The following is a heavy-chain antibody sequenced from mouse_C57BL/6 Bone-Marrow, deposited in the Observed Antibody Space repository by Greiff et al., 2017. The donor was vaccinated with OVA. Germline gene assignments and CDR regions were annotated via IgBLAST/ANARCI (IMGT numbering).Heavy chain of an antibody. V-gene: IGHV1-19*01. J-gene: IGHJ1*03. Sequence: VQLKEPGPVLVKPGASVKMSCKASGYTFTDYYMNWVKQSHGKSLEWIGVINPYNGGTSYNQKFKGKATLTVDKSSSTAYMELSSLTSEDSAVYYCAASGDYWYFDVWGTGTTVTVSS. CDR1: GYTFTDYY. CDR2: INPYNGGT. CDR3: AASGDYWYFDV.